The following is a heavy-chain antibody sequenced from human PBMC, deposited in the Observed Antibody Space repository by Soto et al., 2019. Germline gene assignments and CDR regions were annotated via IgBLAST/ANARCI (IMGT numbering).Heavy chain of an antibody. CDR3: ARHKRDWDTAKWEPYYNYYYMDV. D-gene: IGHD5-18*01. CDR2: IYYSGST. Sequence: SETLSLTCTVSGGSISSSSYYWGWIRQPPGKGLEWTGSIYYSGSTYYNPSLKSRVTISVDTSKNQFTLRLSSVTAADRAVYYGARHKRDWDTAKWEPYYNYYYMDVWGKGTTVTVSS. J-gene: IGHJ6*03. CDR1: GGSISSSSYY. V-gene: IGHV4-39*01.